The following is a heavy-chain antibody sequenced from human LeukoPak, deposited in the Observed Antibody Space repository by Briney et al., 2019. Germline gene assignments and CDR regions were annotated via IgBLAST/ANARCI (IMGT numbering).Heavy chain of an antibody. D-gene: IGHD2-21*01. CDR3: ARGAVMGYYYYYMDV. Sequence: GGSLRLSCAASGFTVRSNYMSWVREAPGKGLEWVSVIYSGGSTYYADSVKGRFTISRDNSKNTLYLQMNSRRAEDTAVYYCARGAVMGYYYYYMDVWGKGTTVTVSS. J-gene: IGHJ6*03. CDR1: GFTVRSNY. V-gene: IGHV3-66*02. CDR2: IYSGGST.